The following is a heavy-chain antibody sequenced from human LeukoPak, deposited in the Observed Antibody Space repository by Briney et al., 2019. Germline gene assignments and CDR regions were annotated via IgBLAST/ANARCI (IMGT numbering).Heavy chain of an antibody. CDR3: VRLDGGFFDI. V-gene: IGHV4-59*08. CDR2: IYYSGST. J-gene: IGHJ3*02. CDR1: GGSISSYY. Sequence: SETLSLTCTVSGGSISSYYWSWIRQPPGKGLEWIGYIYYSGSTNYNPSLKSRVTISVDTSKNQFSLKLSSVTAADTAVYYCVRLDGGFFDIWGQGTMVTVSS.